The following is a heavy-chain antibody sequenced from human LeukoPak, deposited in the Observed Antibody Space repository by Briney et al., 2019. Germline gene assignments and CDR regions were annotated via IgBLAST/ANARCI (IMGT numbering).Heavy chain of an antibody. Sequence: GGSLRLSCAASGFVFSSYGMHWVRQAPGKGLEWVANIKQDGGEKQYVDSVKGRFAISRDNAENSLYLQMNSLKAEDTAVYYCGRFTRSGDSVYWGQGTLVTVSS. CDR3: GRFTRSGDSVY. J-gene: IGHJ4*02. V-gene: IGHV3-7*01. D-gene: IGHD7-27*01. CDR1: GFVFSSYG. CDR2: IKQDGGEK.